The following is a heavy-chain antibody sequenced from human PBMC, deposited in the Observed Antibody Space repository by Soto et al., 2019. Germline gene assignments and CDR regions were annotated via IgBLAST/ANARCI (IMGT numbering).Heavy chain of an antibody. V-gene: IGHV4-31*03. J-gene: IGHJ4*02. CDR2: IYYSGVT. CDR1: GGSISSGGYY. D-gene: IGHD3-22*01. CDR3: ARVPLPSDGSGPLVDY. Sequence: QVQLQESGPGLVKPSQTLSLTCTVSGGSISSGGYYWSWIRQHPGKGLEWIGYIYYSGVTYYNPSLKSRVTISXXTXKXXFSLKLSSVTAADTAVYYCARVPLPSDGSGPLVDYWGQGNLVTVSS.